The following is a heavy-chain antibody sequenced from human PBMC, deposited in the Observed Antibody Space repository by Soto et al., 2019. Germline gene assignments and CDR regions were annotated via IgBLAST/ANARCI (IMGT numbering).Heavy chain of an antibody. V-gene: IGHV6-1*01. J-gene: IGHJ6*02. Sequence: PSQTLSLTCAISGDSVSSNSAAWNWIRQSPSRGLEWLGRTYYRSKWYNDYAVSVKSRITINPDTSKNQFSLQLNSVTPEDTAVYYCASGMITGTHRYYYYYGMDVWGQGTTVTVSS. CDR3: ASGMITGTHRYYYYYGMDV. CDR1: GDSVSSNSAA. CDR2: TYYRSKWYN. D-gene: IGHD1-20*01.